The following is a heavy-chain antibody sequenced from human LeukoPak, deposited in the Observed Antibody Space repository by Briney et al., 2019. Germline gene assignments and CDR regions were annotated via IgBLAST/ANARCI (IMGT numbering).Heavy chain of an antibody. CDR2: ISAYNGNT. CDR1: GYTFTSYG. CDR3: ARTFIAAAGTGDWFDP. D-gene: IGHD6-13*01. Sequence: ASVKVSCKASGYTFTSYGISWVRQAPGQELEWMGWISAYNGNTNYAQKLQGRVTMTTDTSTSTAYMELRSLRSDDTAVYYCARTFIAAAGTGDWFDPWGQGTLVTVSS. J-gene: IGHJ5*02. V-gene: IGHV1-18*01.